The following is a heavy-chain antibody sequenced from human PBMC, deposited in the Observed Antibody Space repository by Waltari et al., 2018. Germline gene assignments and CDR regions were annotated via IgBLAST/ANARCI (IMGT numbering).Heavy chain of an antibody. CDR2: INWNSDSI. Sequence: EVQLVESGGGLVHPGRSLRLSCAASGFTFDGYALHWVRHAPGKGLEWVAGINWNSDSIGYGDSVKGRFTISRDNARNSLYLQMNSLTTEDTAVYYCLKKNDEVYDRNGLVYDAFDVWGQGTMVTVST. CDR1: GFTFDGYA. D-gene: IGHD3-22*01. V-gene: IGHV3-9*01. CDR3: LKKNDEVYDRNGLVYDAFDV. J-gene: IGHJ3*01.